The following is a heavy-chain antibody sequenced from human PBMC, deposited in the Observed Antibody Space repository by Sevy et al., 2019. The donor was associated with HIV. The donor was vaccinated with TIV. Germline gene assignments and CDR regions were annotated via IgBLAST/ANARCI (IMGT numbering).Heavy chain of an antibody. CDR1: GFTFSSYA. D-gene: IGHD3-22*01. Sequence: GGSLRLSCAASGFTFSSYAMHWVRQAPGKGLEWVAVISYDGSNKYYADSVKGRFTISRDNSKNTLYLQMNSLRAEDTAEYYCARAPIVVVIAPADYWGQGTLVTVSS. J-gene: IGHJ4*02. CDR2: ISYDGSNK. CDR3: ARAPIVVVIAPADY. V-gene: IGHV3-30-3*01.